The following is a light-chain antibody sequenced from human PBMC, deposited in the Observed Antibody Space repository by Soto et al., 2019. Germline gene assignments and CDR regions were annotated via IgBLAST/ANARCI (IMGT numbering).Light chain of an antibody. Sequence: EIVLMQAPGILSLSPGERATLSCRASQSVSSNYLAWYQQKPGQAPRLLIYGASSRATAIPDRFSGSGSGTDFTLTISRLEPEDFAVYYCQQYGKSRFIFGPGT. J-gene: IGKJ3*01. CDR2: GAS. CDR3: QQYGKSRFI. V-gene: IGKV3-20*01. CDR1: QSVSSNY.